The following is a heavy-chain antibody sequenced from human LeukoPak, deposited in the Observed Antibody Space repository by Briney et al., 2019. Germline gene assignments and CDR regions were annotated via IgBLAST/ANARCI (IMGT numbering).Heavy chain of an antibody. J-gene: IGHJ4*02. V-gene: IGHV3-53*01. Sequence: QAGGSLRLSCAASGLTVSSNSMSWVRQAPGKGLEWVSFIYSGGSTYYADSVKGRFTISRDNSKNTLYLQMNSLRADDTAVYYCARRAGAYSHPYDYWGQGTLVTVSS. CDR1: GLTVSSNS. CDR3: ARRAGAYSHPYDY. D-gene: IGHD4/OR15-4a*01. CDR2: IYSGGST.